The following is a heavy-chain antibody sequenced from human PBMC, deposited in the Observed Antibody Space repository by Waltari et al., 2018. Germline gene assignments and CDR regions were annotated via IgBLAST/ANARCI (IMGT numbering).Heavy chain of an antibody. CDR1: GFSFSTCG. D-gene: IGHD1-1*01. CDR3: VKDGEYGTTRAGD. Sequence: EVQLMESGGGLVQPGGSLRLSCAASGFSFSTCGMHWVRQAPGKGLGWVSRLKGDGREASYADSVKGRFTISRDNAKNTLYLQMHSLRAEDTAVYYCVKDGEYGTTRAGDWGQGTLVTVSS. V-gene: IGHV3-74*01. J-gene: IGHJ4*02. CDR2: LKGDGREA.